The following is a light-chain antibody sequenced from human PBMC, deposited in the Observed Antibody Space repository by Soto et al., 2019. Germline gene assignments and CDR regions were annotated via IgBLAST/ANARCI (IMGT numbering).Light chain of an antibody. CDR3: SSFTSSSRYV. V-gene: IGLV2-14*01. CDR1: SIDVGASNY. CDR2: EVS. Sequence: QSALTQPASVSGSPGQSITISCTGTSIDVGASNYVSWYQQQHPGKAPKLMIYEVSNRPSGISNRFSGSKSGNTASLTISGLQAEDEADYYCSSFTSSSRYVFGTGTKVTVL. J-gene: IGLJ1*01.